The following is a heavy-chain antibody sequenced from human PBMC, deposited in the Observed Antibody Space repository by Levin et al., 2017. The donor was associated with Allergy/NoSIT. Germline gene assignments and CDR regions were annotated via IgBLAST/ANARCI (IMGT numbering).Heavy chain of an antibody. J-gene: IGHJ5*02. V-gene: IGHV1-69*06. CDR3: AGTRFDSSGYYFSSDPMFDP. CDR1: GGTFSSYA. D-gene: IGHD3-22*01. CDR2: IIPIFGTA. Sequence: GASVKVSCKASGGTFSSYAISWVRQAPGQGLEWMGGIIPIFGTANYAQKFQGRVTITADKSTSTAYMELSSLRSEDTAVYYCAGTRFDSSGYYFSSDPMFDPWGQGTLVTVSS.